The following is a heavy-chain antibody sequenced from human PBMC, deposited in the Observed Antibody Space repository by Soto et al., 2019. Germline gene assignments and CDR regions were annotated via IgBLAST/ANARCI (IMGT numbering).Heavy chain of an antibody. CDR2: IYPGNSDT. CDR1: GYSFTSYW. D-gene: IGHD3-10*02. V-gene: IGHV5-51*01. J-gene: IGHJ4*02. CDR3: ARGGTVTMFGY. Sequence: GESLKISCQGSGYSFTSYWIGWVRQMPGKGLEWMGIIYPGNSDTRYSPSFQGQVTISADKSITTAYLQWRSLKASDTAIYYCARGGTVTMFGYWGRGTLVTSPQ.